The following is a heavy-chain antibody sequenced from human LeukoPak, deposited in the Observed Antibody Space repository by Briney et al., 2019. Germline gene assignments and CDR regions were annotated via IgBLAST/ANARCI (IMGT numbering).Heavy chain of an antibody. CDR3: ARAKSPHDAFDI. J-gene: IGHJ3*02. Sequence: GGSLRLSCAASGFTFSSNYMSWVRQAPGKGLEWVSVIYSGGSTYYADSVKGRFTISRDNSKNTLCLQMNSLRAEDTAVYYCARAKSPHDAFDIWGQGTMVTVSS. CDR1: GFTFSSNY. V-gene: IGHV3-53*01. CDR2: IYSGGST.